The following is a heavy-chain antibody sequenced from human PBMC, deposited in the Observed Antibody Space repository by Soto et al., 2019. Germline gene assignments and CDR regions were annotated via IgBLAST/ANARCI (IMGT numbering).Heavy chain of an antibody. CDR1: GYSVSSNRAA. V-gene: IGHV6-1*01. J-gene: IGHJ4*02. CDR2: TYYRSKWYN. CDR3: ARDAVGYYYDSSGHYYFEY. Sequence: SQTLSLTCAISGYSVSSNRAAWSWIIQSPSRGLEWLGRTYYRSKWYNDYAVSVKSRITINPDTSKNQFSLQLNSVTPEDTAVYYCARDAVGYYYDSSGHYYFEYWGQGTLVTLSS. D-gene: IGHD3-22*01.